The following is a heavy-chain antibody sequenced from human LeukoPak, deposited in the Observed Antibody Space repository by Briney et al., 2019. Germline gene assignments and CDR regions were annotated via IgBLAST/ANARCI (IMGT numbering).Heavy chain of an antibody. J-gene: IGHJ4*02. Sequence: GGSLRLSCAASGFTFSSYAMSWARQAPGKGLEWVSDISGSGGSTYYADSVKGRFTISRDNSKNTLYLQMNSLRAEDTAVYYCAKGGGYNWFLDYWGQGTLVTVSS. CDR1: GFTFSSYA. D-gene: IGHD5-24*01. CDR2: ISGSGGST. CDR3: AKGGGYNWFLDY. V-gene: IGHV3-23*01.